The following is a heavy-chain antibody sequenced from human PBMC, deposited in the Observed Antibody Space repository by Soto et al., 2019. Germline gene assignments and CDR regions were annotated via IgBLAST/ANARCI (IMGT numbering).Heavy chain of an antibody. CDR1: GGTFSSYA. CDR2: IIPIFGTA. Sequence: SVKVSCKASGGTFSSYAISWVRQAPGQGLEWMGGIIPIFGTANYAQKFQGRVTITADESTSTAYMELSSLRSEDTAVYYCARESYESSGYHYYGMDVWGQGTTVTVSS. CDR3: ARESYESSGYHYYGMDV. J-gene: IGHJ6*02. V-gene: IGHV1-69*13. D-gene: IGHD3-22*01.